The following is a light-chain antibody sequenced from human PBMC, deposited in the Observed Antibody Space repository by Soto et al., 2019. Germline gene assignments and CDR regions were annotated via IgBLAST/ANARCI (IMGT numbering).Light chain of an antibody. J-gene: IGKJ2*01. CDR3: HQYDNTPQT. CDR1: QSMKRRY. V-gene: IGKV3-20*01. Sequence: EIVLMQSPGTLSLSPGESATLCCRASQSMKRRYLAWYQQKPGQAPRVLIYAASIRATGIPDRFSGSGSGTDFSLTISRLEPEDFAVYYCHQYDNTPQTFGQGTKVDIK. CDR2: AAS.